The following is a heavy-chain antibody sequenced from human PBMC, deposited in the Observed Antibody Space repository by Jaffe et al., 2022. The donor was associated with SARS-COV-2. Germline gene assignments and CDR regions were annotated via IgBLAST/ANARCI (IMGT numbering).Heavy chain of an antibody. CDR1: GFTFSSYG. CDR3: VKDLGRSMVAVGGGYFQY. V-gene: IGHV3-30*18. J-gene: IGHJ1*01. Sequence: QVQLVESGGGVVQPGRSLRLSCAASGFTFSSYGMHWVRQAPGKGLEWVALISHDGSNVDYSDSVKGRFTISRDSSRNTLYLQMNSLRADDTAVYYCVKDLGRSMVAVGGGYFQYWGQGTLVTVSS. CDR2: ISHDGSNV. D-gene: IGHD6-13*01.